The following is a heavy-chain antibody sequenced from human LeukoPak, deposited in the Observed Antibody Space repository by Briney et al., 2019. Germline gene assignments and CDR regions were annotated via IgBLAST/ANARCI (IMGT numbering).Heavy chain of an antibody. CDR2: ISSSSSYI. CDR1: GFTFSSYS. J-gene: IGHJ5*02. D-gene: IGHD3-9*01. CDR3: ARTLPSLFRYFDWLRTRTWFDP. Sequence: GGSLRLSCAASGFTFSSYSMNWVRQAPGKGLEWVSSISSSSSYIYYADSVKGRFTISRDNAKNSLYLQMNSLRAEDTAVYYCARTLPSLFRYFDWLRTRTWFDPWGQGTLVTVSS. V-gene: IGHV3-21*01.